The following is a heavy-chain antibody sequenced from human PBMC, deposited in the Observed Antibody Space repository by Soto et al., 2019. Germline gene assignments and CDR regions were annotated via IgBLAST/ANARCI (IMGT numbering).Heavy chain of an antibody. CDR1: GYSFTSYW. CDR3: ATSIDIGYDY. Sequence: PGESLKISCKGSGYSFTSYWIGWVRQMPGKGLEWMGVIYPDDSGTKYSPSLQGQVTISVDKSISTVYLQWSSLKASDTAMYYCATSIDIGYDYWGQGTPVTVSS. V-gene: IGHV5-51*01. D-gene: IGHD5-12*01. CDR2: IYPDDSGT. J-gene: IGHJ4*02.